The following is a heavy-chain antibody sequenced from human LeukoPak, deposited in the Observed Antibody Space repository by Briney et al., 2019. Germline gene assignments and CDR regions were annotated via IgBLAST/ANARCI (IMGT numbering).Heavy chain of an antibody. V-gene: IGHV3-48*02. CDR3: ARGLLIIGSHLSKWLMCY. J-gene: IGHJ4*02. CDR1: GFTFSSYS. CDR2: ISSSSSTI. D-gene: IGHD3-16*02. Sequence: GGSLRLSCAASGFTFSSYSMNWVRQAPGKGLEWVSYISSSSSTIYYADSVKGRFTISRDNAKNSLYLQMNSLRDEDTAVYYCARGLLIIGSHLSKWLMCYWGQGTLVTVSS.